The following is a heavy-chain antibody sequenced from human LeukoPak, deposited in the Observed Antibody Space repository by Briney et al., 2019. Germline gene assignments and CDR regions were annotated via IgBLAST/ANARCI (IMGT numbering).Heavy chain of an antibody. CDR3: ASTGIGVVIASQDY. J-gene: IGHJ4*02. D-gene: IGHD3-22*01. V-gene: IGHV4-34*12. CDR2: ILHNGST. Sequence: SETLSLTCAVYGGSFSDYCWSWIRQTPGKGLEWVGEILHNGSTDYNPSLKSRVTISIDVSKNQFSLKLSSVTAADTAVYYCASTGIGVVIASQDYWGQGTLVTVSS. CDR1: GGSFSDYC.